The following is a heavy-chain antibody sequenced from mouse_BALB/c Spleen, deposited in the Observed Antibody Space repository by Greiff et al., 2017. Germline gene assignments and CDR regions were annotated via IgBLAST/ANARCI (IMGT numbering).Heavy chain of an antibody. J-gene: IGHJ4*01. V-gene: IGHV1-4*01. D-gene: IGHD1-1*01. CDR2: INPSSGYT. CDR3: ARSYYGSSYAMDY. CDR1: GYTFTSYT. Sequence: VQLQESGAELARPGASVKMSCKASGYTFTSYTMHWVKQRPGQGLEWIGYINPSSGYTNYNQKFKDKATLTADKSSSTAYMQLSSLTSEDSAVYYCARSYYGSSYAMDYWGQGTSVTVSS.